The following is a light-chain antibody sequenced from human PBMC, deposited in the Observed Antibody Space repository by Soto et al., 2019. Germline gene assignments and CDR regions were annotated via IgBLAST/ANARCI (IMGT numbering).Light chain of an antibody. CDR2: DAT. CDR1: QDIRKY. CDR3: LHYASLPYA. Sequence: DIQMTQSPSSLSASVGDRVTITCQASQDIRKYLNWYQQKPGSPPKLLIYDATNLEAGVPSRFSGGGSGTHYTFSITNLQADDFATSFCLHYASLPYAFGPGTK. V-gene: IGKV1-33*01. J-gene: IGKJ2*01.